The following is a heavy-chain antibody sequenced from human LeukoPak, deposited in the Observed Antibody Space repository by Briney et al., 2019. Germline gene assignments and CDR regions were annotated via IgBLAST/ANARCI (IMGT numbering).Heavy chain of an antibody. CDR3: ARRGSRRDYVWGSYRTKFDP. V-gene: IGHV3-30*02. Sequence: GGSLRLSCAASGFTFSSYGMHWVRQAPGKGLEWVAFIRYDGSNKYYADSVKGRFTISRDNSKNTLYLQMNSLRAEDTAAYYCARRGSRRDYVWGSYRTKFDPWGQGTLVTVSS. CDR1: GFTFSSYG. CDR2: IRYDGSNK. D-gene: IGHD3-16*02. J-gene: IGHJ5*02.